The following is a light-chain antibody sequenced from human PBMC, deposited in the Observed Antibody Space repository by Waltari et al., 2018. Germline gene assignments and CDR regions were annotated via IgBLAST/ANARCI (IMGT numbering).Light chain of an antibody. CDR2: GAS. J-gene: IGKJ2*01. CDR3: QQYGSSILYT. CDR1: QSLSKRY. V-gene: IGKV3-20*01. Sequence: IVLTQSPGTLSLSPGETATLSCRTSQSLSKRYLAWYQQKPAQAPRLLIYGASSRAAGIPDRFSGSGSGTDFTLTITRLEPEDSAVYYCQQYGSSILYTFGQGTKLEIK.